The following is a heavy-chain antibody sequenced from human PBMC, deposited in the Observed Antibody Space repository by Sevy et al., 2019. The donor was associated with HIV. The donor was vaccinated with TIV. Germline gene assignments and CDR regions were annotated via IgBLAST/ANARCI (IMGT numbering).Heavy chain of an antibody. V-gene: IGHV3-53*01. CDR3: ARVWLYSAVF. D-gene: IGHD1-26*01. CDR2: IYSGGTT. Sequence: GGSLRLSCAAPGFTVGTSYMTWVRQAPGKGLESVSVIYSGGTTYYADSVKGRFTISRDNSKNTLYLQMNSLRAEDTAVYYCARVWLYSAVFWGQGTLVTVSS. CDR1: GFTVGTSY. J-gene: IGHJ4*02.